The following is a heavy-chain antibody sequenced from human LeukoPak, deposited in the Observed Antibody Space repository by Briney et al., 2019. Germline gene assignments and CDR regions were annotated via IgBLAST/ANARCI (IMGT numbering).Heavy chain of an antibody. J-gene: IGHJ4*02. CDR2: ISHSGST. D-gene: IGHD5-18*01. V-gene: IGHV4-34*01. CDR1: GGSFSGYY. Sequence: RSSETLSLTCAVYGGSFSGYYWSWIRQSPGKGLEWIGEISHSGSTNYNPSLKSRVTVSVDTSKNQFSLNLSSVTAADTPVYYCARNSYSYGYLTGYYFDFWGQGTLVTVSS. CDR3: ARNSYSYGYLTGYYFDF.